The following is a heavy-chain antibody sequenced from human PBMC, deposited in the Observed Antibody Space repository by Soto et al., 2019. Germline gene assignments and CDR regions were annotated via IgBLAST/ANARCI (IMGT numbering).Heavy chain of an antibody. J-gene: IGHJ4*02. Sequence: ASVKVSCKASGYTFTSYGISWVRQAPGQGLEWMGWISAYNGNTNYAQKLQGRVTMTTDTSTSTAYMELRSLRSDGTAVYYCARVPNRSGWYEPFDYWGQGTLVTVSS. CDR2: ISAYNGNT. CDR1: GYTFTSYG. CDR3: ARVPNRSGWYEPFDY. D-gene: IGHD6-19*01. V-gene: IGHV1-18*01.